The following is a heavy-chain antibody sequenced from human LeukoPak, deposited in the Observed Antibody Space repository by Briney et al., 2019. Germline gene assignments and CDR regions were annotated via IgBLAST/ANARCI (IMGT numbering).Heavy chain of an antibody. CDR1: GYTFTSYG. D-gene: IGHD5-18*01. Sequence: ASVKVSCKASGYTFTSYGISWVRQAPGQGLEWMGWISAYNGNTNYAQKFQGRVTITADESTSTAYMELSSLRSEDTAVYYCAREPGYSYGYWGQGTLVTVSS. V-gene: IGHV1-18*01. J-gene: IGHJ4*02. CDR2: ISAYNGNT. CDR3: AREPGYSYGY.